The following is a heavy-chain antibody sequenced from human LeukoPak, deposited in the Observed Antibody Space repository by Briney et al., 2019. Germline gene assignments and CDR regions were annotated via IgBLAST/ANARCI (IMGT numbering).Heavy chain of an antibody. Sequence: GGSLRLSCAASGFTVTNYAMYWVRQAPGKGLEWVSAISGRDDSTYYADSVKGRFTISRDTSKNTLFLQMNSLRAEDTAVYYCTKWGDYDILTGYYDPDYWGQGTLVTVSS. CDR2: ISGRDDST. J-gene: IGHJ4*02. CDR3: TKWGDYDILTGYYDPDY. CDR1: GFTVTNYA. D-gene: IGHD3-9*01. V-gene: IGHV3-23*01.